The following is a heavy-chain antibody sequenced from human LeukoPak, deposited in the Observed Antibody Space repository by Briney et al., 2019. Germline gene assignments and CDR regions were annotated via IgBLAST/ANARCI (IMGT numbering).Heavy chain of an antibody. Sequence: GASVRVSCMASGYTFTSYDINWGRQAPGQGLEWMGWMNPNSGNTGYAQKFRGRVTITRNTSISTAYMELSSLRSEDTAVYYCARGLTSSSWYIGPDFDYWGQGTLVTVSS. CDR1: GYTFTSYD. CDR2: MNPNSGNT. J-gene: IGHJ4*02. CDR3: ARGLTSSSWYIGPDFDY. D-gene: IGHD6-13*01. V-gene: IGHV1-8*03.